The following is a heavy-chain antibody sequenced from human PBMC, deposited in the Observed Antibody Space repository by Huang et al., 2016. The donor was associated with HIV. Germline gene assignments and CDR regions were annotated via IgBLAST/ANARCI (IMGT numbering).Heavy chain of an antibody. CDR3: STVGGGIDYIGYTSAYYATGGY. V-gene: IGHV3-49*03. CDR1: GFTFGAYG. CDR2: IGSQAQGGKT. J-gene: IGHJ4*02. D-gene: IGHD6-19*01. Sequence: EVQLVESGGTLIQPGRSLRLSCTASGFTFGAYGMSWFRQAPGKGLWWVGFIGSQAQGGKTEYAASVKGRFIVSRDDSKNIAYLRMSSLKTEDTAVYYCSTVGGGIDYIGYTSAYYATGGYWGQGTLVTVSS.